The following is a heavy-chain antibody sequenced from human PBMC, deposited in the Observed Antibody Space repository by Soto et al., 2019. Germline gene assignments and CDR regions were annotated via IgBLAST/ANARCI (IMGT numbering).Heavy chain of an antibody. CDR3: ARTRSFTLGFYYDGMDV. Sequence: PGESVKISCQGSGYSFAIYCIGWVLQMPWKDLEWMGIIYPGDSDTRYSPSFQGQVTISADKSLRTAYLQWTSLKASDTALYYCARTRSFTLGFYYDGMDVWGQGTTVTVSS. D-gene: IGHD6-6*01. CDR1: GYSFAIYC. J-gene: IGHJ6*02. CDR2: IYPGDSDT. V-gene: IGHV5-51*01.